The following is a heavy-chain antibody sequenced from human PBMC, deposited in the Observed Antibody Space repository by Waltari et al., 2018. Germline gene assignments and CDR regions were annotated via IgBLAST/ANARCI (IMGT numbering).Heavy chain of an antibody. CDR2: IRGKPNSYTT. J-gene: IGHJ6*03. CDR3: TRSDYDIYYMDV. Sequence: EVQLVESGGGLVQPGGSLRLSGAGSGFTCRDSSLHWVRPASGKGLEWVGVIRGKPNSYTTTYSASLKGSFTLSRDDSKNTAYLQMNSLKTEDTAVYYCTRSDYDIYYMDVWGKGTTVTVSS. CDR1: GFTCRDSS. D-gene: IGHD3-9*01. V-gene: IGHV3-73*02.